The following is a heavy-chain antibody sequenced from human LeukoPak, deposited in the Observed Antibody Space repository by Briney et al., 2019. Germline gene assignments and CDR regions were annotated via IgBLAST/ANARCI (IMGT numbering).Heavy chain of an antibody. D-gene: IGHD3-22*01. Sequence: PGGSLRLSCAASGFTFSSYSMNWVRQAPGKGLEWVSYISSSSSTIYYADSVKGRFTISRDNAKNSLYLQMNSLRAEDTAVYYCARDRSPYYYDSRLNWFDPWGQGTLVTVSS. V-gene: IGHV3-48*01. CDR3: ARDRSPYYYDSRLNWFDP. CDR2: ISSSSSTI. CDR1: GFTFSSYS. J-gene: IGHJ5*02.